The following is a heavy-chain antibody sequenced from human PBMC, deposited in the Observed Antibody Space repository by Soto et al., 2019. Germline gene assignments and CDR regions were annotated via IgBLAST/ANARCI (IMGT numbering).Heavy chain of an antibody. J-gene: IGHJ5*02. CDR3: ARGFAIEKFDP. D-gene: IGHD2-21*01. Sequence: SETLSLTCAVYGGSFSGYYWIWIRQPPGKGLEWIGDINHSGSTYYNPSLKSRVTISVGTSKNQFSLKLSSVTAADTAVYYCARGFAIEKFDPWGQGTLVTVSS. CDR2: INHSGST. CDR1: GGSFSGYY. V-gene: IGHV4-34*01.